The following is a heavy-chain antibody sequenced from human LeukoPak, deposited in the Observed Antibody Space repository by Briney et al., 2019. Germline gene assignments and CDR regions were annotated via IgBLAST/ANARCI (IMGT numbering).Heavy chain of an antibody. CDR3: ARALTRLAAFDI. CDR1: GGSISSGGYS. Sequence: PSQTLSLTCVVSGGSISSGGYSWSWIRQPPGKGLEWIGYIYHSGSTYYNPSLKSRVTISVDRSKNQFSLKLSSVTAADTAVYYCARALTRLAAFDIWGQGTMVTVS. V-gene: IGHV4-30-2*01. J-gene: IGHJ3*02. CDR2: IYHSGST. D-gene: IGHD3-9*01.